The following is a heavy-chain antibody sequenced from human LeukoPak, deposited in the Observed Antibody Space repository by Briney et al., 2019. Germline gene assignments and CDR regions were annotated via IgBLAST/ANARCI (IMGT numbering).Heavy chain of an antibody. CDR1: GYTFTSYG. J-gene: IGHJ4*02. V-gene: IGHV1-18*01. CDR3: ARESYNSGSYYNDY. D-gene: IGHD3-10*01. CDR2: ISVYNGNT. Sequence: ASVKVSCKASGYTFTSYGISWVRQAPGQGLEWMGWISVYNGNTNYAQKLQGRVTMTTDTSTSTTYMERRSLRSDDTTLYYCARESYNSGSYYNDYWGQGTLVSVSS.